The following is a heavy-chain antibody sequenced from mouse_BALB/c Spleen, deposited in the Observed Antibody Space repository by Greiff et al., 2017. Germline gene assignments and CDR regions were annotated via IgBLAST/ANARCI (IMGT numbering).Heavy chain of an antibody. Sequence: DVKLQESGGDLVKPGGSLKLSCAASGFTFSSYGMSWVRQTPDKRLEWVATISSGGSYTYYPDSVKGRFTISRDNAKNTLYLQMSSLKSEDTAMYYCARHYGNYEGYAMDYWGQGTSVTVSS. CDR2: ISSGGSYT. CDR1: GFTFSSYG. D-gene: IGHD2-1*01. V-gene: IGHV5-6*02. CDR3: ARHYGNYEGYAMDY. J-gene: IGHJ4*01.